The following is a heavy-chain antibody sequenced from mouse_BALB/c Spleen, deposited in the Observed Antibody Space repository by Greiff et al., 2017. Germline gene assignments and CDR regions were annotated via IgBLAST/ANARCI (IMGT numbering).Heavy chain of an antibody. CDR3: ARQGIYGNYLLDY. D-gene: IGHD2-1*01. Sequence: DVHLVESGGGLVQPGGSLKLSCAASGFTFSSYGMSWVRQTPDKRLELVATINSNGGSTYYPDSVKGRFTISRDNAKNTLYLQMSSLKSEDTAMYYCARQGIYGNYLLDYWGQGTTLTVSS. CDR2: INSNGGST. CDR1: GFTFSSYG. V-gene: IGHV5-6-3*01. J-gene: IGHJ2*01.